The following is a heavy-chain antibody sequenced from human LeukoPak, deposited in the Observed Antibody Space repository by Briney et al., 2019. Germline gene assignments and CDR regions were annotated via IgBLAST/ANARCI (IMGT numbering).Heavy chain of an antibody. Sequence: SQTLSLTCAVSGGSLSSGGYSWSWIRQPPGKGLEWIGYIYHSGSTYYNPSLKSRVTISVDRSKNQFSLKLSSVTAADTAVYYCARGESTTVDYWGQGTLVTVSS. CDR3: ARGESTTVDY. CDR1: GGSLSSGGYS. V-gene: IGHV4-30-2*01. CDR2: IYHSGST. J-gene: IGHJ4*02. D-gene: IGHD4-17*01.